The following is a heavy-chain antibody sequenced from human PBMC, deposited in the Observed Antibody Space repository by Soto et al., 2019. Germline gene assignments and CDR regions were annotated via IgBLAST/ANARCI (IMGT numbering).Heavy chain of an antibody. CDR3: ARESGGLSRSWYRFYYYYGMDV. V-gene: IGHV1-18*01. CDR2: ISAYNGNT. Sequence: QVQLVQSGAEVKKPGASVKVSCKASGYTFTSYGISWVRQAPGQGLEWMGWISAYNGNTNYAQKLPGRVTMTTDTSTSTAYMELRSLRSDDTAVYYCARESGGLSRSWYRFYYYYGMDVWGQGTTVTVSS. J-gene: IGHJ6*02. CDR1: GYTFTSYG. D-gene: IGHD6-13*01.